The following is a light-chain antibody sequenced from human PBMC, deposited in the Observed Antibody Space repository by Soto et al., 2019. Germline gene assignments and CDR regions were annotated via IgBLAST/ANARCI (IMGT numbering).Light chain of an antibody. CDR1: QTISSW. Sequence: DIQMTQSPSTLSVSVVDRVTITCRASQTISSWLALYQQKPGKAPKLLIYKASTLKSGVPSRFSGSGSGTEFTLTISSLQPDDFATYYCQHYNSYSEAFGQGTKVDIK. V-gene: IGKV1-5*03. CDR2: KAS. CDR3: QHYNSYSEA. J-gene: IGKJ1*01.